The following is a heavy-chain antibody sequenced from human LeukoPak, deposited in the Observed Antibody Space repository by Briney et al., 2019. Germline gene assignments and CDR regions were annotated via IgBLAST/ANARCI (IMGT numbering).Heavy chain of an antibody. CDR3: AVDSGSHRVVF. Sequence: SETLSLTCSVSGGSINSRAYSWGWLRQSPEKGLEWIGSIDFSGNTYYNPSVQSRVAISLDTSRNQFSLNLTSVTAADTAAYYCAVDSGSHRVVFWGHGILVTVSS. J-gene: IGHJ4*01. V-gene: IGHV4-39*01. CDR2: IDFSGNT. D-gene: IGHD1-26*01. CDR1: GGSINSRAYS.